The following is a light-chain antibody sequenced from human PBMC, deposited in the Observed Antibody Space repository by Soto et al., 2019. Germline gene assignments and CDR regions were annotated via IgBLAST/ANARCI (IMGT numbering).Light chain of an antibody. V-gene: IGLV3-9*01. J-gene: IGLJ2*01. CDR2: RDT. Sequence: SYELTQPLSVSVALGQTARITCGGNNIGSKNVHWYQQKPGQAPVLVIYRDTNRPSGIPERFSGSNSGNTATLTISRAQAGDEGDYYCQVWDSSTVVFGGETNLTVL. CDR1: NIGSKN. CDR3: QVWDSSTVV.